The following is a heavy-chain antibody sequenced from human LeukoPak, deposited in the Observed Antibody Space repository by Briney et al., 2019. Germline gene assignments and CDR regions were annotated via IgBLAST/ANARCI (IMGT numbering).Heavy chain of an antibody. CDR2: INWNGGST. D-gene: IGHD4-17*01. CDR1: GFTFDDYG. J-gene: IGHJ4*02. V-gene: IGHV3-20*04. Sequence: GGSLRLSCAASGFTFDDYGMSWVRQAPGKGLEWVSGINWNGGSTGYADSVKGRFTISRDNSKNTLYLQMNSLRAEDTAVYYCAKDPSGVTSGPFDYWGQGTLVTVSS. CDR3: AKDPSGVTSGPFDY.